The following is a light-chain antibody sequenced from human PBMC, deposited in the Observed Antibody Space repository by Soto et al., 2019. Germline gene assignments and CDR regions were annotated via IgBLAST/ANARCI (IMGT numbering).Light chain of an antibody. J-gene: IGKJ1*01. CDR2: WAS. Sequence: DIVMTQSPDSLAVSLGERATINCKSSQSVLYRSNNKNYLAWYQHKPGQPPKLLIYWASTRESGVPDRFSGSGSGTDFAVPISRLQAQDVGVYYFQQFLKPPWTLGQGTEVHIK. CDR3: QQFLKPPWT. CDR1: QSVLYRSNNKNY. V-gene: IGKV4-1*01.